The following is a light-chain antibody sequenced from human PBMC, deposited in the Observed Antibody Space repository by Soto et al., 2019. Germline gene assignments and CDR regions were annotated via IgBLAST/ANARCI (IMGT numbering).Light chain of an antibody. Sequence: QSVLTQPASVSGSPGQSITVSCTGTSSDVGSYNLVSWYQQYPGKVPELMIYEVSKRPSGVSNRFSGSKSGNTPSLTFSGLQAEDEADYYCCSYAGSSPYVFGTGTKVTVL. V-gene: IGLV2-23*02. CDR3: CSYAGSSPYV. J-gene: IGLJ1*01. CDR2: EVS. CDR1: SSDVGSYNL.